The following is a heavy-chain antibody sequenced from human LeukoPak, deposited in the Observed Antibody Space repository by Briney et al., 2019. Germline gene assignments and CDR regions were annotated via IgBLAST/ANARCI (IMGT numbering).Heavy chain of an antibody. CDR3: ARDRDGYNYVAAFDI. Sequence: SETLSLTCTVSGGSISSGGYYWSWIRQHPGKGLEWIGYIYYSGSTYYNPSHKSRVTISVDTSKNQFSLKLSSVTAADTAVYYCARDRDGYNYVAAFDIWGQGTMVTVSS. V-gene: IGHV4-31*03. CDR1: GGSISSGGYY. CDR2: IYYSGST. D-gene: IGHD5-24*01. J-gene: IGHJ3*02.